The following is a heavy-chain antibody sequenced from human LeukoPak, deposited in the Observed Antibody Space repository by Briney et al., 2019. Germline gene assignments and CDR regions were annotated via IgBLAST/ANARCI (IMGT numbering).Heavy chain of an antibody. CDR1: GGSISSYY. CDR2: IYYSGST. CDR3: ARGRYSSGWYSSYYYYYMDV. J-gene: IGHJ6*03. D-gene: IGHD6-19*01. V-gene: IGHV4-59*01. Sequence: SETLSLTCTVSGGSISSYYWSWIRQPPGKGLEWIGYIYYSGSTNYNPSLKSRVTISVDTSKNQFSLKLSSVTAADTAVHYCARGRYSSGWYSSYYYYYMDVWGKGTTVTISS.